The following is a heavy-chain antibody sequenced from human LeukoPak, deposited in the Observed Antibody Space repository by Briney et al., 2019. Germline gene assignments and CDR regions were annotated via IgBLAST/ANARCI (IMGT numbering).Heavy chain of an antibody. D-gene: IGHD6-25*01. V-gene: IGHV5-51*01. CDR2: IYPGDSDT. J-gene: IGHJ6*03. Sequence: GESLKISGQASGYTFTNYWIAWVRQMPGKGLEWMGIIYPGDSDTRYSPSFQGQVTISADKSIGTAYLQWSSLKASDTALYYCARRGAAPGVMDVWGKGTTVTISS. CDR3: ARRGAAPGVMDV. CDR1: GYTFTNYW.